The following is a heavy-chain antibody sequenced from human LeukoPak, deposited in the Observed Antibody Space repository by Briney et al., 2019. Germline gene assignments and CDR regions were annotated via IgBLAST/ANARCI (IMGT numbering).Heavy chain of an antibody. CDR2: ISYDGSNK. J-gene: IGHJ6*02. CDR3: ARDTAYYSNSFYGMDV. D-gene: IGHD4-11*01. V-gene: IGHV3-30-3*01. CDR1: RFTFSSYP. Sequence: PGRSLRLSCAASRFTFSSYPMHWVRQAPGKGLEGGAVISYDGSNKHYADSVKGRFTISRDNSNNTLYLQLSSLRAEYTAMYYCARDTAYYSNSFYGMDVWGQGTTVTVSS.